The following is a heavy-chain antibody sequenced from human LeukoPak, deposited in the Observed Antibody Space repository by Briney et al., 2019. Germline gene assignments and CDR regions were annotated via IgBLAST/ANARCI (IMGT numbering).Heavy chain of an antibody. Sequence: SETLSLTCTVSGGSISSSSYYWGWIRQPPGKGLEWIGSIYYSGSTYYNPSLKSRVTISVDTSKNQFSLKLSSVTAADTAVYYCARIAVAAEVDYWGQGTLVTVSS. CDR2: IYYSGST. J-gene: IGHJ4*02. V-gene: IGHV4-39*07. CDR1: GGSISSSSYY. D-gene: IGHD6-19*01. CDR3: ARIAVAAEVDY.